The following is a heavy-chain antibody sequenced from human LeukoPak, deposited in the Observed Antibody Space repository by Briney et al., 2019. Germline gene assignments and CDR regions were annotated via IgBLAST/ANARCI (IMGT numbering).Heavy chain of an antibody. J-gene: IGHJ3*02. D-gene: IGHD5-18*01. V-gene: IGHV3-64D*06. CDR2: ISSNGGST. Sequence: GGSLRLSCSASGFTFSSYAMHWVRQAPGKGLEYVSAISSNGGSTYNADSVKGRFTISRDNSKNTLYLQMSSLRAEDTAVYYCVKGGTAMVYDAFDIWGQGTMVTVSS. CDR1: GFTFSSYA. CDR3: VKGGTAMVYDAFDI.